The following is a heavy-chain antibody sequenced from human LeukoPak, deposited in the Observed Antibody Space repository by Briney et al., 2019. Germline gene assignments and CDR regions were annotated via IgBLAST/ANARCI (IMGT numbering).Heavy chain of an antibody. D-gene: IGHD6-13*01. Sequence: ASVKVSCKASGYTFTGYYMHWVRQAPGQGLEWMGWINPNSGDTNYAQKFQGRVTMTRDTSISTAYMELSRLRSDDTAVYYCARETSSSSWQNWGQGTLVTVSS. CDR1: GYTFTGYY. CDR2: INPNSGDT. CDR3: ARETSSSSWQN. V-gene: IGHV1-2*02. J-gene: IGHJ4*02.